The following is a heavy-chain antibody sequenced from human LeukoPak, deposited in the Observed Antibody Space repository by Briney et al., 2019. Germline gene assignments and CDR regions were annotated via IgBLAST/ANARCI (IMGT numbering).Heavy chain of an antibody. J-gene: IGHJ5*02. D-gene: IGHD3-10*01. CDR2: ISAYNGNT. CDR1: GYTFTSYG. CDR3: AYCITMVRGAYGVWFDP. V-gene: IGHV1-18*01. Sequence: GASVKVSCKASGYTFTSYGISWVRQAPGQGLEWMGWISAYNGNTNYAQKLQGRVTMTTDTSTSTAYMELRSLRSDDTAVYYCAYCITMVRGAYGVWFDPWGQGTLVTVSS.